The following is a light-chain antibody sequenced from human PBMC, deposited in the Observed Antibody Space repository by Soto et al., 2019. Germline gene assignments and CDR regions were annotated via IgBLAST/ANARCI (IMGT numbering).Light chain of an antibody. Sequence: DIQLTQSPSSLSASVGDRVTITCRSSQTISRYLNWYQQKPGKAPRLLIYAASSLQSGVPARFSGSGSGTDFTLTISSLQPEDFATYYCQQSHSAFLTFGGGTMVEIK. CDR1: QTISRY. J-gene: IGKJ4*01. V-gene: IGKV1-39*01. CDR2: AAS. CDR3: QQSHSAFLT.